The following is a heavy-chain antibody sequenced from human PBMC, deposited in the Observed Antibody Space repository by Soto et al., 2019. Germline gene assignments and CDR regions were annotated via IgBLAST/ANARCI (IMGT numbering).Heavy chain of an antibody. D-gene: IGHD6-25*01. CDR3: ARRKERSGPHYFDS. J-gene: IGHJ4*02. CDR2: MNPSNGNA. Sequence: QVQLVQSGAEVKKPGASVRVSCKASGYTFITYDIHWVRQATGQGLEWMGWMNPSNGNAGYAQKFQGRVTMTRNTSISTAYMDLSRLRSEDTAVYFCARRKERSGPHYFDSWGQGTLVTVSS. V-gene: IGHV1-8*01. CDR1: GYTFITYD.